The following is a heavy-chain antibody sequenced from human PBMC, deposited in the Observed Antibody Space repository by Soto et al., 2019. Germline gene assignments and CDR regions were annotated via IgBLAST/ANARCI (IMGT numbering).Heavy chain of an antibody. CDR3: ARLGGTTGTYAFDI. V-gene: IGHV1-2*04. D-gene: IGHD1-1*01. J-gene: IGHJ3*02. CDR2: INPNSGGT. CDR1: GYTFTGYY. Sequence: GASVKVSCKASGYTFTGYYMHWVRQAPGQGLEWMGWINPNSGGTNYAQKFQGWVTMTRDTSISTAYMELSRLRSDDTAVYYRARLGGTTGTYAFDIWGQGTMVTVSS.